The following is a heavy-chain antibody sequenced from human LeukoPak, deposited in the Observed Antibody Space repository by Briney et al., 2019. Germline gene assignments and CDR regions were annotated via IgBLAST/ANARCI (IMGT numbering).Heavy chain of an antibody. Sequence: GGSLRLSCAASGFTVSSNYMSWVRQAPGKGLEWVSVIYSGGSTYYADSVKGRFTISRDNSKNTLYLQMNSLRAEDTAVYYCTTDPSPQGSRRPSRPHWGQGTLVTVSS. CDR1: GFTVSSNY. D-gene: IGHD6-6*01. J-gene: IGHJ4*02. CDR2: IYSGGST. V-gene: IGHV3-66*01. CDR3: TTDPSPQGSRRPSRPH.